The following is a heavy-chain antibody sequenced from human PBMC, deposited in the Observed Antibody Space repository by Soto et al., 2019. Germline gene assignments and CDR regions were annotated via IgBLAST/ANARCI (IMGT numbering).Heavy chain of an antibody. V-gene: IGHV3-23*01. CDR1: GFTFSVYG. J-gene: IGHJ5*02. D-gene: IGHD1-26*01. CDR2: ISGSGGST. CDR3: VKYPQGVGHNNWCDP. Sequence: GGSLRLSCAASGFTFSVYGMSWVRQSPGKGLEWVSSISGSGGSTYYADSVKGRFTISRDNSKNTLYLQMNSLRVEDTAVYYCVKYPQGVGHNNWCDPSGQGRVFTVSS.